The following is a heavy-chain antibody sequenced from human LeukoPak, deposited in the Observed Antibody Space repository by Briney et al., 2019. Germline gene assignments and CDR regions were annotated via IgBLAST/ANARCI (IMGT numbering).Heavy chain of an antibody. Sequence: GASVKVSCKASGGTFSSYAISWVRQAPGQGLEWMGRTIPILGIANYAQKFQGRVTMTRNTSISTAYMELSSLRSEDTAVYYCARDVAGWGSGWYTDIDYYGMDVWGQGTTVTVSS. CDR2: TIPILGIA. J-gene: IGHJ6*02. CDR3: ARDVAGWGSGWYTDIDYYGMDV. V-gene: IGHV1-69*04. CDR1: GGTFSSYA. D-gene: IGHD6-19*01.